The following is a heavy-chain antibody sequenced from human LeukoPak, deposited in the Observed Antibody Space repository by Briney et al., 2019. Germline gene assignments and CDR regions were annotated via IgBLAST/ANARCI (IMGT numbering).Heavy chain of an antibody. Sequence: SETLSLTCTVSGGSISSSSYYWGWIRQPPGKGLEWIGSIYYSGSTYYNPSLKSQVTISVDTSKNQFSLKLSSVTAADTAVYYCARISSSWYPFDYWGQGTLVTVSS. D-gene: IGHD6-13*01. CDR1: GGSISSSSYY. J-gene: IGHJ4*02. CDR3: ARISSSWYPFDY. V-gene: IGHV4-39*07. CDR2: IYYSGST.